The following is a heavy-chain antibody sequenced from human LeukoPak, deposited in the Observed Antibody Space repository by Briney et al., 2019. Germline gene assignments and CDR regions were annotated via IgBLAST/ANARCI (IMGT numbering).Heavy chain of an antibody. V-gene: IGHV3-23*01. D-gene: IGHD4-17*01. Sequence: GGSLRLSCVGSGFILSNYALIWVRQAPGKGLEWVSAISSAGTFYADSVRGRFIMSRDNPKNTLYLQMSSLRDEDTAIYYCARDPNGDYVGAFDFWGQGTMVTVSS. CDR2: ISSAGT. CDR3: ARDPNGDYVGAFDF. CDR1: GFILSNYA. J-gene: IGHJ3*01.